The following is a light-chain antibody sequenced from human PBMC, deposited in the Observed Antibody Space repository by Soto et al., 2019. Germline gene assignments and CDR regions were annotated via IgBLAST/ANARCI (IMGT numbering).Light chain of an antibody. CDR3: SSYTNSNTAV. CDR2: NVS. Sequence: QSVLTQHASVSGSPGQSITISCTGTSSDVGGYNYVSWYQQHPGKAPKLMIYNVSNRPSGVSNRFSGSKSGNTASLTISGLQAEDEADYYCSSYTNSNTAVFGGGTQLTVL. V-gene: IGLV2-14*01. CDR1: SSDVGGYNY. J-gene: IGLJ7*01.